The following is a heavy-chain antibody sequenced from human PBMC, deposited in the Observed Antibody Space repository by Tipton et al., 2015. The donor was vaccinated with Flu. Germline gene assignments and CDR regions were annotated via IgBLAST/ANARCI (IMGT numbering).Heavy chain of an antibody. J-gene: IGHJ4*02. CDR3: AKDLRTQWLVGPDY. Sequence: SLRLSCAPSGFTFSTHGMHWVRQAPGKGLEWVALIWYDGSNEYYADSVKGRFTISRDNSKNTLYLQMNSLRAEDTAVYYCAKDLRTQWLVGPDYWGQGTLVTVSS. D-gene: IGHD6-19*01. CDR1: GFTFSTHG. CDR2: IWYDGSNE. V-gene: IGHV3-30*02.